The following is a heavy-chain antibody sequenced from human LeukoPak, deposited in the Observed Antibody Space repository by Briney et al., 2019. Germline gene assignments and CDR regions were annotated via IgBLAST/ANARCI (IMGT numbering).Heavy chain of an antibody. V-gene: IGHV3-30-3*01. J-gene: IGHJ4*02. Sequence: GRSLRLSCAASGFTFNSYAMHWVRQAPGKGLEWVAVISYDGSNKYYADSVKGRFTISRDNSKNTLYLQMNSLRAEDTAVYYCARGPFYDSSGYFDYWGQGTLVTVSS. CDR1: GFTFNSYA. CDR3: ARGPFYDSSGYFDY. CDR2: ISYDGSNK. D-gene: IGHD3-22*01.